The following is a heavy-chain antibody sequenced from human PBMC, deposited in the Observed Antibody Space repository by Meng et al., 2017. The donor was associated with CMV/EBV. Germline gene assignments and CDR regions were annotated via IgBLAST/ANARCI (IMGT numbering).Heavy chain of an antibody. CDR3: ARDRVVVVPAAILENSYYYYGMDV. Sequence: ASVKVSCKASGYTFTDYYMHWVRQVPGQGLEWMGWISPNSGGTNYAQKFQGRVTMTRDTSISTAYMELSRLRSDDTAVYYCARDRVVVVPAAILENSYYYYGMDVWGQGTTVTVSS. J-gene: IGHJ6*02. CDR1: GYTFTDYY. D-gene: IGHD2-2*02. CDR2: ISPNSGGT. V-gene: IGHV1-2*02.